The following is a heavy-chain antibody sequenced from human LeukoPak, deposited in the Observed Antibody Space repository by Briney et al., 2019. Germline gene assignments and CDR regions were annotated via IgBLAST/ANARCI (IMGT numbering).Heavy chain of an antibody. J-gene: IGHJ4*02. CDR2: IYYSGST. D-gene: IGHD1-7*01. V-gene: IGHV4-39*07. CDR3: ARLYGNFQNYYDY. CDR1: GGSISSISYY. Sequence: SETLSLTCTVSGGSISSISYYWGWIRQPPGKGLEWIGHIYYSGSTFYNPSLKSRVTISVDTSKNQFSLKLRSVTAADTAMFYCARLYGNFQNYYDYWGQGTLVAVSS.